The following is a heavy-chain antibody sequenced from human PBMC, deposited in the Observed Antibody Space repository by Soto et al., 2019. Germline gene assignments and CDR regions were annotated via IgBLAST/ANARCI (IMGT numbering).Heavy chain of an antibody. D-gene: IGHD3-3*01. Sequence: PVVSVIRPCAASAFPCSLYSMHCVRPAPGKGLEWVAVISYDGSNKYYADSVKGRFTISRDNSKNTLYLQMNSLRAEDTAVYYCARDYDFWSGPDYWGQGTLVTVSS. V-gene: IGHV3-30-3*01. CDR1: AFPCSLYS. CDR2: ISYDGSNK. J-gene: IGHJ4*02. CDR3: ARDYDFWSGPDY.